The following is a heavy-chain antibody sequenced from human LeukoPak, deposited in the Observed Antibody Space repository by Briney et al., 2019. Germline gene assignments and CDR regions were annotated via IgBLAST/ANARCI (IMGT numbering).Heavy chain of an antibody. V-gene: IGHV4-4*02. J-gene: IGHJ4*02. Sequence: SGTLSLTCAVSGGSISSSNWWSWIRQPPGKGLEWIGESYHSGSTNYNPPLKSRVTISVDKSKTQFSLKLSPVTAADTAVYYCARTNSGWETKTDFDYWGQGTLGTVSS. D-gene: IGHD6-19*01. CDR3: ARTNSGWETKTDFDY. CDR2: SYHSGST. CDR1: GGSISSSNW.